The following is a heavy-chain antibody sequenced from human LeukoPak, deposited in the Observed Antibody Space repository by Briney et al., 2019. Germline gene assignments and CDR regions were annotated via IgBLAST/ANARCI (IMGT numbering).Heavy chain of an antibody. Sequence: SETLSLTCSVSGVSISSGSNYRGWIRQPPGKTLEWIGSIYSSGSTYYNLSLKSRVIILIDTAKNHVSLNLSSVTAADTAVYYCARSDGYGLVSIWGQGTMVTVSS. V-gene: IGHV4-39*07. CDR3: ARSDGYGLVSI. J-gene: IGHJ3*02. CDR2: IYSSGST. D-gene: IGHD3-10*01. CDR1: GVSISSGSNY.